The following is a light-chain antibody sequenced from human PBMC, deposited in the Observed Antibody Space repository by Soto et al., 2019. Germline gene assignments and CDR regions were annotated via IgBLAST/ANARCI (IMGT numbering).Light chain of an antibody. Sequence: DIQMTQSPSTLPASVGDRVTITCLASENISRWLAWYQQKPGKAPKLLIYAASSLQSGVPSRFSGSGSGTDFTLTISSLQPEDFATYYCQQSYSTPRTFGQGTKVDIK. CDR3: QQSYSTPRT. J-gene: IGKJ1*01. CDR1: ENISRW. V-gene: IGKV1-39*01. CDR2: AAS.